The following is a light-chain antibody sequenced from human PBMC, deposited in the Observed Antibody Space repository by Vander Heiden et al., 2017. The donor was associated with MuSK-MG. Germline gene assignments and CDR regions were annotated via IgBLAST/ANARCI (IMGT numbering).Light chain of an antibody. J-gene: IGLJ1*01. CDR2: DDT. CDR3: QSFDNRLSGTYV. CDR1: TSNIGAGYA. Sequence: QSVLTQEPSVSGAPGQRVTISCSGSTSNIGAGYAVHWYQQFPGKAPKLLIYDDTSRPSGVPDRFSGSKSGISASLVITGLHVEDEADYYCQSFDNRLSGTYVFGTGTKVSVL. V-gene: IGLV1-40*01.